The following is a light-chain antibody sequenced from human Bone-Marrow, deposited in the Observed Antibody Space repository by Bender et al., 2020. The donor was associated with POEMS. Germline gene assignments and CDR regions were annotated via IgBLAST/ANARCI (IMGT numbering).Light chain of an antibody. J-gene: IGLJ3*02. V-gene: IGLV2-8*01. Sequence: QSALTQPPSASGSPGQSVTISFTGTSSDVGGYKYVSWYQQHPGKAPKLMIYEVSKRPSGVPDRFSGSKSGNTASLTVSGLQAEDEADYYCYSYAGRSTWVFGGGTRLTVL. CDR3: YSYAGRSTWV. CDR1: SSDVGGYKY. CDR2: EVS.